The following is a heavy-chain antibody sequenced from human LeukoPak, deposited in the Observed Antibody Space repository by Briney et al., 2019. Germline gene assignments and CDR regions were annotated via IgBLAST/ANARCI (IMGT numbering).Heavy chain of an antibody. D-gene: IGHD3-10*01. CDR2: IYSGGST. V-gene: IGHV3-53*05. CDR3: AKNFYGSGSYLEGRFDY. Sequence: GGSLRLSCAASGFTVSTKYMTWVRQAPGKGLEWVSVIYSGGSTYYADSVKGRFTISRDNSKNTLYVQMNSLRAEDTAVYYCAKNFYGSGSYLEGRFDYWGQGTLVTVSS. CDR1: GFTVSTKY. J-gene: IGHJ4*02.